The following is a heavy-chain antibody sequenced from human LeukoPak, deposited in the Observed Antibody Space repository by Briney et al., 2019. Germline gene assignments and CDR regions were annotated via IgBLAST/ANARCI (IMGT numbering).Heavy chain of an antibody. J-gene: IGHJ6*02. CDR2: ITPLFGTA. CDR3: ARGLLPPGLYGMDV. V-gene: IGHV1-69*13. CDR1: GGTFSKYS. Sequence: GASVKVSCKASGGTFSKYSISWVRQRPGQGLEWMGGITPLFGTANYAQKFQGRVTITADESTSTAYMELSSLRSEDTAVYYCARGLLPPGLYGMDVWGQGTTVTVSS. D-gene: IGHD2-15*01.